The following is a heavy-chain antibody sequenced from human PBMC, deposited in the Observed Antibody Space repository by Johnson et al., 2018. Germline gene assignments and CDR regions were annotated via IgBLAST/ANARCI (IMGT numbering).Heavy chain of an antibody. D-gene: IGHD2-8*01. CDR2: ISHTGST. Sequence: QVQLQESGPGLVKPSETLSLICTVSGGSISGYHSSWIRQPPGTGLEWIAFISHTGSTNYNPSLKSRVTISLETSKNRFPLKLSSVTAADTAVYSCARGGGVYACVIWGQGTMVTVAS. CDR1: GGSISGYH. J-gene: IGHJ3*01. CDR3: ARGGGVYACVI. V-gene: IGHV4-59*01.